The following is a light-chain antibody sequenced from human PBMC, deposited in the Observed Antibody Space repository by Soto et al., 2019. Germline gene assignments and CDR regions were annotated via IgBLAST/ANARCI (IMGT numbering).Light chain of an antibody. V-gene: IGKV3-20*01. Sequence: PEEVATLSCRASQSVSGSYLAWYQQKPGQAPRLLIYGASSRATGIPDRFSGSGSGTDFTLSISRLAPEDFAVYYCQQYATFPFTFGPGTKVDIK. J-gene: IGKJ3*01. CDR3: QQYATFPFT. CDR1: QSVSGSY. CDR2: GAS.